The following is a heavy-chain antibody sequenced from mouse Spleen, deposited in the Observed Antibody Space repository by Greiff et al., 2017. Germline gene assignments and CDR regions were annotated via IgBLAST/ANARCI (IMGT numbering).Heavy chain of an antibody. Sequence: VQLKESGAELVRPGTSVKVSCKASGYAFTNYLIEWVKQRPGQGLEWIGVINPGSGGTNYNEKFKGKATLTADKSSSTAYMQLSSLTSEDSAVYFCARGGDYFDYWGQGTTLTVSS. CDR2: INPGSGGT. CDR3: ARGGDYFDY. J-gene: IGHJ2*01. V-gene: IGHV1-54*01. CDR1: GYAFTNYL.